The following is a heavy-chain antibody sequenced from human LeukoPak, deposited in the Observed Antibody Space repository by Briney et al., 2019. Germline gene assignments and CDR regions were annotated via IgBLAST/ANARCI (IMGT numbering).Heavy chain of an antibody. V-gene: IGHV3-20*04. D-gene: IGHD3-22*01. CDR2: INWNGGST. Sequence: PGGSLRLSCAASGFTFDDYGMSWVRQAPGRGLEWVSGINWNGGSTGYADSVKGRFTISRDNAKNSLYLQMNSLRAEDTAVYYCARRYDSKNYFDYWGQGTLVTVSS. J-gene: IGHJ4*02. CDR1: GFTFDDYG. CDR3: ARRYDSKNYFDY.